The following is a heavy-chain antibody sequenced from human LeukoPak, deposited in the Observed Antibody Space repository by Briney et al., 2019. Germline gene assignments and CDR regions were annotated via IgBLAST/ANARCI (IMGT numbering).Heavy chain of an antibody. CDR1: GYTFTGYY. J-gene: IGHJ5*02. CDR2: INPNSGGT. CDR3: ARLMVRVNWFDP. V-gene: IGHV1-2*02. Sequence: ASVKVSCKASGYTFTGYYTHWVRQAPGQGLEWMGWINPNSGGTNYAQKFQGRVTVTRDTSISTAYMELSRLRSDDTAVYYCARLMVRVNWFDPWGQGTLVTVS. D-gene: IGHD3-10*01.